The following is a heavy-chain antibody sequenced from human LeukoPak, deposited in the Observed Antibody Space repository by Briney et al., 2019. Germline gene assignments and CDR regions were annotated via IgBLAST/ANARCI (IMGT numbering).Heavy chain of an antibody. V-gene: IGHV4-30-2*01. CDR1: GGSISSGGYS. J-gene: IGHJ3*02. D-gene: IGHD3-22*01. CDR2: IYHSGST. CDR3: ARGGYYDSTDAFDI. Sequence: PSQTLSLTCAVSGGSISSGGYSWSWIRQPPGKGLEWIGYIYHSGSTYYNPSLKSRVTISVDRSKNQFSLKLSSVTAADTAVYYCARGGYYDSTDAFDIWGQGTMVTVSS.